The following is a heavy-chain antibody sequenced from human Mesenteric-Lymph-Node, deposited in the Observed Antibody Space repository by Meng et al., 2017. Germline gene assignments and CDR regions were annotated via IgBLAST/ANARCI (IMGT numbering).Heavy chain of an antibody. V-gene: IGHV1-69*13. Sequence: SVKVSCKASGGTFSSYAISWVRQAPGQGLEGMGRIIPIFGTANYAQKFQGRVTITADESTSTAYMELSSLRSEDTAVYYCARDVLPIAVAGHYYYGMDVWGQGTTVTVSS. D-gene: IGHD6-19*01. CDR1: GGTFSSYA. CDR3: ARDVLPIAVAGHYYYGMDV. CDR2: IIPIFGTA. J-gene: IGHJ6*02.